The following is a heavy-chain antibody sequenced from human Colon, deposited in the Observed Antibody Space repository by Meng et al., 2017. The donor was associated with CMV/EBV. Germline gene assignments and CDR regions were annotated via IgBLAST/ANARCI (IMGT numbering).Heavy chain of an antibody. Sequence: AASVFIVSGNYVTWVRQAPGKGLRWVTVVSHDDTTYYADSVKGRFTISRDTSKNTVYLQLDNLRAEDTAMYYCAGGYYGSGGFALDYWGQGTLVTVSS. CDR1: VFIVSGNY. CDR2: VSHDDTT. CDR3: AGGYYGSGGFALDY. J-gene: IGHJ4*02. D-gene: IGHD3-22*01. V-gene: IGHV3-53*01.